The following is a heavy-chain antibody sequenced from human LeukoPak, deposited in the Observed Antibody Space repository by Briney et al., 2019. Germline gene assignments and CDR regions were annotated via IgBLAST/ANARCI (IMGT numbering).Heavy chain of an antibody. Sequence: GGSPRLSCAASGFTFSSYSMNWVRQAPGKGLEWVSSISSSSSYIYYADSVKGRFTISRGNAKNSLYLQMNSLRAEDTAVYYCARAKPGYIYFDYWGQGTLVTVSS. V-gene: IGHV3-21*01. CDR3: ARAKPGYIYFDY. CDR2: ISSSSSYI. J-gene: IGHJ4*02. D-gene: IGHD3-16*02. CDR1: GFTFSSYS.